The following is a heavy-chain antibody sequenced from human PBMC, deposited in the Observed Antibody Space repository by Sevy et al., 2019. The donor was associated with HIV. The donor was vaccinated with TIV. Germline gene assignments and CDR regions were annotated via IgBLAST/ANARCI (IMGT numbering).Heavy chain of an antibody. CDR2: ISSSGNTI. CDR1: GFIFSDYY. J-gene: IGHJ2*01. D-gene: IGHD1-26*01. CDR3: ASGEVGATDWYFGL. V-gene: IGHV3-11*01. Sequence: GGSLRLSCAASGFIFSDYYMSWIRQAPGKGLEWVSYISSSGNTIYYADSVKGRFTMSRDNAKNSLFMQMNSLRAEDTAIYYCASGEVGATDWYFGLWGRGTLVTVSS.